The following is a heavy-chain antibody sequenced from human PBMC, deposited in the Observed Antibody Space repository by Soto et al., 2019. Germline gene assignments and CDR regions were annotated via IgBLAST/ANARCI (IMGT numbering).Heavy chain of an antibody. V-gene: IGHV3-48*02. Sequence: GGSLRLSCAASGFTFTSYAMNWVRQAPGEGLEWVSYISSSSSPIYYADSVKGRFTISRDNAKNSLYLQMNSLRDEDTAVYYCARDVATTHYGMDVWGQGTTVTVSS. CDR2: ISSSSSPI. CDR3: ARDVATTHYGMDV. D-gene: IGHD1-7*01. J-gene: IGHJ6*02. CDR1: GFTFTSYA.